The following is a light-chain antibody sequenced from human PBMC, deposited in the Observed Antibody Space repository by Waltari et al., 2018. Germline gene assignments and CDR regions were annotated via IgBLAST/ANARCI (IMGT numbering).Light chain of an antibody. CDR2: QDS. CDR1: KLGDKY. CDR3: QLWDSSTAWV. V-gene: IGLV3-1*01. Sequence: SYELTQPPSVSVSPGQPASITCSGDKLGDKYVCWYQQKPGQSPVLVIYQDSKRPPGIPERFSGSNSGNTATLTISGTQAMDEADYYCQLWDSSTAWVFGGGTKLTV. J-gene: IGLJ3*02.